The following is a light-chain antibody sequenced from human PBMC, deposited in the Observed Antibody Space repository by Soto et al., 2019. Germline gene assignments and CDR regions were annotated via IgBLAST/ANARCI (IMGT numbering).Light chain of an antibody. CDR2: SNS. CDR1: RSNIGRNP. J-gene: IGLJ2*01. V-gene: IGLV1-44*01. Sequence: QAVVTQPPSASGTPGQSVTISCSGSRSNIGRNPVAWYQQLPGTAPKLLIYSNSQRPSGVPDRFSGSKSGTSASLAISGLQSEDEADYFCAAWDDSLNGVVFGGGTKLTV. CDR3: AAWDDSLNGVV.